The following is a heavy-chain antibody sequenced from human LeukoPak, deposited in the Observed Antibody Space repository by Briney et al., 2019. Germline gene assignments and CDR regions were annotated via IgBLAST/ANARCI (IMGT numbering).Heavy chain of an antibody. CDR3: ARDQWLDY. D-gene: IGHD6-19*01. CDR2: IGTSGNPI. V-gene: IGHV3-48*01. J-gene: IGHJ4*02. CDR1: GFTFSGYI. Sequence: PGGSLRLSCAASGFTFSGYIMNWVRQAPGKGLEWVSFIGTSGNPIYYADPVKGRFTVSRDNAKNSLHLQMNSLRAEDTAVYYCARDQWLDYWGQGTLVTVSS.